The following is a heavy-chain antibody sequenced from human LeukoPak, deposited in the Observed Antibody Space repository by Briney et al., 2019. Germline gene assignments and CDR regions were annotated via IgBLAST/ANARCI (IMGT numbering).Heavy chain of an antibody. D-gene: IGHD3-22*01. Sequence: PSETLSLTCTVSGGSMRPNYWSGVRQAPRKGLEWIGYFYHSGRTNVGPSLKSRTTILVDTYKNQFSLKLTSVTAADTALYYCAKMGGHFYDSSTYDPIWFDHWGQGIQVTVSS. CDR2: FYHSGRT. CDR1: GGSMRPNY. CDR3: AKMGGHFYDSSTYDPIWFDH. V-gene: IGHV4-59*13. J-gene: IGHJ5*02.